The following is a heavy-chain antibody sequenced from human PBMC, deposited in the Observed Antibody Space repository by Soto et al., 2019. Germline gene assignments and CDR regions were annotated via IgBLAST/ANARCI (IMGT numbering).Heavy chain of an antibody. D-gene: IGHD3-9*01. V-gene: IGHV3-23*01. CDR2: ISATGDTI. CDR1: VFTFSSYA. Sequence: GSLRLSGAASVFTFSSYAMTWLRESPGKGLEWVSVISATGDTIYYADSVEGRFTISRDNSNSTLFLQMDRLTADDTAVYFCAKDAYYDLSTGTGYYYYGLDVWGQGTTVTVSS. J-gene: IGHJ6*02. CDR3: AKDAYYDLSTGTGYYYYGLDV.